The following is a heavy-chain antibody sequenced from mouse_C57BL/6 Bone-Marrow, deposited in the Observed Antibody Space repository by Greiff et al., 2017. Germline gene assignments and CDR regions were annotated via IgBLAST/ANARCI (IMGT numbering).Heavy chain of an antibody. CDR3: ARGRFITTVVADYAMDY. J-gene: IGHJ4*01. V-gene: IGHV1-53*01. D-gene: IGHD1-1*01. CDR2: INPSNGGT. CDR1: GYTFTSYW. Sequence: QVQLKQPGTELVKPGASVKLSCKASGYTFTSYWMHWVKQRPGQGLEWIGNINPSNGGTNYNEKFKSKATLTVDKSSSTAYMQLSSLTSEDSAVYYCARGRFITTVVADYAMDYWGQETSVTVSS.